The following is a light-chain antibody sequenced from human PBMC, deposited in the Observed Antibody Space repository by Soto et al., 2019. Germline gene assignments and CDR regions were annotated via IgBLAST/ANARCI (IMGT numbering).Light chain of an antibody. CDR1: SSDIGSYDL. V-gene: IGLV2-23*01. CDR2: EAT. Sequence: QSALAQPASVSWSPGQSITMSCTGTSSDIGSYDLVSWYQQHPGTAPKLIIYEATKRPSGVSTRFSGSKSGNTASLTISGLQAVDEADYYCCSFADFTYVFGTGTKVTVL. CDR3: CSFADFTYV. J-gene: IGLJ1*01.